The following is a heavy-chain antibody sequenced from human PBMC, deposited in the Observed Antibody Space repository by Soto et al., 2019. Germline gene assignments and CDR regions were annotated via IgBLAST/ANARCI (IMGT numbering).Heavy chain of an antibody. CDR1: GGSISSGGYY. CDR2: IYYSGST. D-gene: IGHD2-15*01. V-gene: IGHV4-31*03. CDR3: ARRLYCSGGSCYHPLYYFDY. Sequence: QVQLQESGPGLVQPSQTLSLTCTVSGGSISSGGYYWSWIRQHPGKGLEWIGYIYYSGSTYYNPSLKSRGTIAVDTSKKQFSLKLSSVTAADTAVYYCARRLYCSGGSCYHPLYYFDYWGQGTLVTVSS. J-gene: IGHJ4*02.